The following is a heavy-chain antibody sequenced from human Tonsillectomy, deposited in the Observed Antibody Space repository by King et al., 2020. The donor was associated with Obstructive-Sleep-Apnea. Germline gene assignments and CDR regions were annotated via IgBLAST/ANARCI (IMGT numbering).Heavy chain of an antibody. V-gene: IGHV3-49*03. D-gene: IGHD3-16*01. CDR3: ARVMDDYVWGSYYY. Sequence: VQLVESGGGLVQPGRSLRLSCTASGFTFGDYGLSWFRQAPGKGLEWVGFIRSTPYGGTTEYAASVKGRFAISRDDSKSIVYLQMNSLKTEDTAVYYCARVMDDYVWGSYYYWGQGTLVTVSS. CDR1: GFTFGDYG. J-gene: IGHJ4*02. CDR2: IRSTPYGGTT.